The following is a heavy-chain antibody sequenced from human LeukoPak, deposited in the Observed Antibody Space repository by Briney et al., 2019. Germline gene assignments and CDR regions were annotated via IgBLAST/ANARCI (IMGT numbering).Heavy chain of an antibody. CDR2: ISWNSGSI. V-gene: IGHV3-9*01. J-gene: IGHJ4*02. CDR3: ATFSGWYGIDY. Sequence: GGSLRLSCAASGFTFDDYAMHWVRQAPGKGLEWVSGISWNSGSIGYADSVKGRFTISRDNAKNSLYLQMNSLRAEDTALYYCATFSGWYGIDYWGQGTLVTVSS. D-gene: IGHD6-19*01. CDR1: GFTFDDYA.